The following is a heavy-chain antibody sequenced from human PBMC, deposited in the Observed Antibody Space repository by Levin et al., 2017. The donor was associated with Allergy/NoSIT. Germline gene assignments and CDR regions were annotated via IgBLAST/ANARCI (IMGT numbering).Heavy chain of an antibody. CDR3: ARVVAARQSYYYYYGMDV. D-gene: IGHD6-6*01. Sequence: SQTLSLTCTVSGGSISSGDYYWSWIRQPPGKGLEWIGYIYYSGSTYYNPSLKSRVTISVDTSKNQFSLKLSSVTAADTAVYYCARVVAARQSYYYYYGMDVWGQGTTVTVSS. CDR1: GGSISSGDYY. V-gene: IGHV4-30-4*01. J-gene: IGHJ6*02. CDR2: IYYSGST.